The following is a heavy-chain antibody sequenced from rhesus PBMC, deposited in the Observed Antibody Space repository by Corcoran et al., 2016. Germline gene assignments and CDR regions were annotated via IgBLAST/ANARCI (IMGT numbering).Heavy chain of an antibody. CDR1: GGSISSSTW. V-gene: IGHV4S19*01. CDR2: IIGSSGST. Sequence: QVQLQESGPGLVKPSETLSLTCAVSGGSISSSTWWSWIRQPPGHGLEWIGYIIGSSGSTYYNPSLKSRVTISKDTSKNQFSLKLSSVTAADTAVYYCARDSYYYSGSYYPFDYWGQGVLVTVSS. J-gene: IGHJ4*01. CDR3: ARDSYYYSGSYYPFDY. D-gene: IGHD3-16*01.